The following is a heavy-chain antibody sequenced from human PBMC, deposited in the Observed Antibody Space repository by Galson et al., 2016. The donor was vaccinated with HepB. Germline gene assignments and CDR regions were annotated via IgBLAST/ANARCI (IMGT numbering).Heavy chain of an antibody. CDR2: ISYDGSNK. CDR1: GFTFSSYT. Sequence: SLRLSCAASGFTFSSYTMHWVRQAPGKGLEWVAVISYDGSNKYYADSVKGRFTISRDDSKNTLFLQVNSLRAEDTALYFCARYSNSWAPFDYWGQGSLVTVSS. V-gene: IGHV3-30*04. CDR3: ARYSNSWAPFDY. J-gene: IGHJ4*02. D-gene: IGHD6-13*01.